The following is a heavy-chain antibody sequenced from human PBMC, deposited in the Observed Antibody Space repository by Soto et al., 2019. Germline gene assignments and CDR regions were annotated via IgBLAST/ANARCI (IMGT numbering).Heavy chain of an antibody. Sequence: ASVRVSCKASGGAFSSYAISWVRQAPGQGLEWMGGIIPIFGTANYAQKFQGRVTITADESTSTAYMEVSSLRSEEKAVYYCASSRVRDYYDSSGYLAAYWGQGTLVTVSS. J-gene: IGHJ4*02. CDR1: GGAFSSYA. D-gene: IGHD3-22*01. CDR3: ASSRVRDYYDSSGYLAAY. CDR2: IIPIFGTA. V-gene: IGHV1-69*13.